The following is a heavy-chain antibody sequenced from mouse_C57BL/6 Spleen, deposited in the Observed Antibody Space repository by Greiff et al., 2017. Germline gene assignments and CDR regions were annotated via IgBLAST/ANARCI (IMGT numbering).Heavy chain of an antibody. Sequence: EVHLVESGGGLAKPGGSLKLSCAASGFTFSSYAMSWVRQTPEQRLEWVATISDGGSYTYYPDNVKGRFTISRDNAKNNLYLQMSHLKSEDTAMYYCATDSNYVFAYWGQGTLVTVSA. CDR1: GFTFSSYA. CDR3: ATDSNYVFAY. CDR2: ISDGGSYT. J-gene: IGHJ3*01. V-gene: IGHV5-4*01. D-gene: IGHD2-5*01.